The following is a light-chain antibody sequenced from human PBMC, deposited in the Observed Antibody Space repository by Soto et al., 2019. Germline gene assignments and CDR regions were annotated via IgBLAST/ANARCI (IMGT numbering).Light chain of an antibody. CDR2: DAS. J-gene: IGKJ5*01. CDR3: QQYDNLLIS. CDR1: QDITNY. Sequence: DIQVTQSPSSLSASVGDRVTITCQASQDITNYLNWYQQKPGKAPKLLIYDASNLATGVPSRFRGSGSGTDFTFTISDLQPEDVATYYCQQYDNLLISFGPGTRLDIK. V-gene: IGKV1-33*01.